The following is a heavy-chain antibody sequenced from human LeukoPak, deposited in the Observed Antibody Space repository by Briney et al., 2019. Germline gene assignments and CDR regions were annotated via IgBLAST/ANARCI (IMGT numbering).Heavy chain of an antibody. CDR2: ISSSGSTI. Sequence: PGGSLRLSCAASGFTFSDYYMSWIRQAPGKGLEWVSYISSSGSTIYYADSVKGRFTISRDNAKNSLYLQMNSLRAEDTAVYYCAREHSSSWPNFDYWGQGTLVTVSS. D-gene: IGHD6-13*01. CDR3: AREHSSSWPNFDY. J-gene: IGHJ4*02. V-gene: IGHV3-11*01. CDR1: GFTFSDYY.